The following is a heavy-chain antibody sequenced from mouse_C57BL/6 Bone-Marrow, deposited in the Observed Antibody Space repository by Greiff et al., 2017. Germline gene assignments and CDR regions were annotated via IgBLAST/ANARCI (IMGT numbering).Heavy chain of an antibody. Sequence: EVKLMESGAELVKPGASVKLSCTASGFNIKDYYMHWVKQRTEQGLEWIGRIDPEDGETKYAPKFQGKATIPADTSTNPAYLQLSSLTSEDTAVYYCARDVLLFDYWGQGTTLTVSS. V-gene: IGHV14-2*01. D-gene: IGHD1-1*01. CDR3: ARDVLLFDY. J-gene: IGHJ2*01. CDR2: IDPEDGET. CDR1: GFNIKDYY.